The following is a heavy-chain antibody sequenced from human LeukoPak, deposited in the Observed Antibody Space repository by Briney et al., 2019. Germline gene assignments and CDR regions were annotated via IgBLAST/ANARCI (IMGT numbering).Heavy chain of an antibody. V-gene: IGHV3-74*01. D-gene: IGHD3-16*01. Sequence: GGSLRLPCAASGFIFSNYWIHWVREAPGKGRVGVARINSDGSSINYADSVKGRCTISRDYTNTTLSLHMNSLRGEERAVYYCVRDGGGGGDNWGQGTLVTVSS. CDR2: INSDGSSI. J-gene: IGHJ4*02. CDR1: GFIFSNYW. CDR3: VRDGGGGGDN.